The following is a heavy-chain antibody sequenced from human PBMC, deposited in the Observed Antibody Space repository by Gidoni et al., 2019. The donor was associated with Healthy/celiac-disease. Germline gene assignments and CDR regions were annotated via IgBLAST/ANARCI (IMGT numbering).Heavy chain of an antibody. Sequence: QVQLVQSGAEVKKPGASVKVSCTASGYTFTSYYMHWVRQAPGQGLEWMGIINPSGGSTSYAQKFQGRVTMTRDTSTSTVYMELSSLRSEDTAVYYCARDSIGVGDTMGDYFDYWGQGTLVTVSS. J-gene: IGHJ4*02. D-gene: IGHD1-26*01. CDR2: INPSGGST. CDR1: GYTFTSYY. V-gene: IGHV1-46*03. CDR3: ARDSIGVGDTMGDYFDY.